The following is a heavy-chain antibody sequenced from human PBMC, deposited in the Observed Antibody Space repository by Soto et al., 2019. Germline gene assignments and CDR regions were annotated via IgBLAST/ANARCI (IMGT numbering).Heavy chain of an antibody. V-gene: IGHV1-69*02. Sequence: SVKVSCKASGGTFSSYTISWVRQAPGQGLEWMGRIIPILGIANYAQKFQGRVTITADKSTSTAYMELSSLRSEDTAVYYCARSQGVVVVYGMDVWGQGTTVTSP. D-gene: IGHD2-15*01. CDR2: IIPILGIA. CDR1: GGTFSSYT. CDR3: ARSQGVVVVYGMDV. J-gene: IGHJ6*02.